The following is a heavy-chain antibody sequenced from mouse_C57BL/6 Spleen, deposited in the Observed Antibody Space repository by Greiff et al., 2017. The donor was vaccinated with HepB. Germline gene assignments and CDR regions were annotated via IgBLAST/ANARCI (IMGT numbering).Heavy chain of an antibody. CDR3: AAPPYDDDRGGWFAY. CDR1: GYTFTSYW. CDR2: IHPSDSDT. D-gene: IGHD2-4*01. J-gene: IGHJ3*01. Sequence: VQLQQSGAELVKPGASVKVSCKASGYTFTSYWMHWVKQRPGQGLEWIGRIHPSDSDTNYNQKFKGKATLTVDKSSSTAYMQISSLTSEDSAVYCWAAPPYDDDRGGWFAYGGQGTLVTVSA. V-gene: IGHV1-74*01.